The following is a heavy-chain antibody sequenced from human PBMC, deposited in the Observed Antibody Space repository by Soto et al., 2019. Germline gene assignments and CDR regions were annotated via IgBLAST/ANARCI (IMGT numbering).Heavy chain of an antibody. CDR1: GGSISSGGYY. V-gene: IGHV4-31*03. CDR3: ARRSIAAAGWWFDP. Sequence: QVQLQESGPGLVKPSQTLSLTCTVSGGSISSGGYYWSWIRQHPGKGLEWIGYIYYSGSTYYNPSLKSRVTISVETSKNQFSLKLSSVTAADTAVYYCARRSIAAAGWWFDPWGQGTLVTVSS. J-gene: IGHJ5*02. CDR2: IYYSGST. D-gene: IGHD6-13*01.